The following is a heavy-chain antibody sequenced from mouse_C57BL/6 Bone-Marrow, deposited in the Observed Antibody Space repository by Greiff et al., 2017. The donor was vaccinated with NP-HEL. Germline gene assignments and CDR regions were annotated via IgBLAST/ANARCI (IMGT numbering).Heavy chain of an antibody. J-gene: IGHJ2*01. V-gene: IGHV14-4*01. Sequence: VQLKQSGAELVRPGASVKLSCTASGFNIKDDYMHWVKQRPEQGLEWIGWIDPENGDTEYASKFQGKATITADTSSNTAYLQLSSLTSEDTAVYYCTRDYYGSWDFDYWGQGTTLTVSS. D-gene: IGHD1-1*01. CDR2: IDPENGDT. CDR3: TRDYYGSWDFDY. CDR1: GFNIKDDY.